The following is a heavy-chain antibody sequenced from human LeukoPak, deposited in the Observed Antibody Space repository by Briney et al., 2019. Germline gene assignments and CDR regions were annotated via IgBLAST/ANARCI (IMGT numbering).Heavy chain of an antibody. CDR2: ISSGSSYI. V-gene: IGHV3-21*04. CDR3: ARSSHRDGDTFDY. CDR1: GFTFSSYS. Sequence: GGSLRLSCAASGFTFSSYSMHWVRQAPGKGLEWVSSISSGSSYIYYADSVKGRFTISRDDARNSLHLQMNSLRSDDTAVYYCARSSHRDGDTFDYWGQGTLVTVSS. J-gene: IGHJ4*02. D-gene: IGHD3-10*01.